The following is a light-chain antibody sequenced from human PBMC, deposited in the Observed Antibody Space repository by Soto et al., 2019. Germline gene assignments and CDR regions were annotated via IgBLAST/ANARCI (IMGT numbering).Light chain of an antibody. CDR3: AAWDDSLNGYV. CDR1: SSNIGSNT. V-gene: IGLV1-44*01. J-gene: IGLJ1*01. Sequence: QSVLTQPPSASGTPGQRVTISCSGSSSNIGSNTVNWYQQLPGTAPKLLIYSYNQRPSGVADRFSGSKSVTSASLAISGLQSEDEADYYCAAWDDSLNGYVFGTGTKVTVL. CDR2: SYN.